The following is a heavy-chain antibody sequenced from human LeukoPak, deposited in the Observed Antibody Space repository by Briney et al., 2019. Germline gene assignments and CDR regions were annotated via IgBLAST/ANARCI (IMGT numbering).Heavy chain of an antibody. CDR2: ISSSSSYT. CDR3: ARVNNYYDSSGYYYNDAFDI. CDR1: GFTFSSYA. D-gene: IGHD3-22*01. Sequence: PGGSLRLSCAASGFTFSSYAMSWVRQAPGKGLGWVSYISSSSSYTNYADCVKGRFTLSRDNAKNSLYLQMNSLTAADTAVYYCARVNNYYDSSGYYYNDAFDIWGQGTMVTVSS. V-gene: IGHV3-11*05. J-gene: IGHJ3*02.